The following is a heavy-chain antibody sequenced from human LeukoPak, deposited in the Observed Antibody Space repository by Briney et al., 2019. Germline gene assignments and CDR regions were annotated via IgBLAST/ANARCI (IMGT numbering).Heavy chain of an antibody. D-gene: IGHD1-7*01. CDR2: IIPTFGTA. Sequence: RASVKVSCKASGGTFSSYAISWVRQAPGQGLEWMGGIIPTFGTANYAQKFQGRVTITADESTSIAYMELSSLRSEDTAVYYCASGAEEDNWNYGWFDPWGQGTLVTVSS. V-gene: IGHV1-69*13. CDR3: ASGAEEDNWNYGWFDP. CDR1: GGTFSSYA. J-gene: IGHJ5*02.